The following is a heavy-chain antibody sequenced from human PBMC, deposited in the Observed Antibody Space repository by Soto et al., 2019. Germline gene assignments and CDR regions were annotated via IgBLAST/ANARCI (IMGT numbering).Heavy chain of an antibody. Sequence: SETLSLTCTVSGGSISSYYWSWIRQPPGKGLEWIGYIYYSGSTNYNPSLKSRVTISVDTSKNQFSLKLSSVTAADTAVYYCARGLVAVFYFDYWGQGTLVTVSS. J-gene: IGHJ4*02. V-gene: IGHV4-59*12. D-gene: IGHD5-12*01. CDR1: GGSISSYY. CDR2: IYYSGST. CDR3: ARGLVAVFYFDY.